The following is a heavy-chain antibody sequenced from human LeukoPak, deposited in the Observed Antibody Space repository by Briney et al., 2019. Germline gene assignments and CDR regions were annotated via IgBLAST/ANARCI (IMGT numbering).Heavy chain of an antibody. CDR3: ARLSGWYKAFDY. CDR2: ISSNGGST. V-gene: IGHV3-64*01. Sequence: PGGALRLSCAASGFTLSDYYMSWIRPAPGEGLEYVSAISSNGGSTYYANSVKGRFTISRDNSKNTLYLQMGSLRAEDMAVYYCARLSGWYKAFDYWGQGTLVTVSS. J-gene: IGHJ4*02. CDR1: GFTLSDYY. D-gene: IGHD6-19*01.